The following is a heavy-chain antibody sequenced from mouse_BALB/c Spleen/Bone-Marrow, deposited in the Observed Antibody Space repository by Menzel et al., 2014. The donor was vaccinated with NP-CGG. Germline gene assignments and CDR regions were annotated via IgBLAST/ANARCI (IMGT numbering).Heavy chain of an antibody. Sequence: EVQLQQSGPSVVKPPQTLSLTCSVTGDSITSGFWNWIRKFPGNKLEYMGYISHSGTTYYNPSLKSRISFTRDTSKNXYYLQLISVTTEDTATYFCARWDFGNHYAMDYWGQGTSVTVSS. J-gene: IGHJ4*01. D-gene: IGHD2-1*01. CDR1: GDSITSGF. V-gene: IGHV3-8*02. CDR2: ISHSGTT. CDR3: ARWDFGNHYAMDY.